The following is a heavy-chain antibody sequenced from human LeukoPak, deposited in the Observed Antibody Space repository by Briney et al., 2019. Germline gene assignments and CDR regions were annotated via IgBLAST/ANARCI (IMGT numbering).Heavy chain of an antibody. CDR2: ISGSGGST. CDR3: AKDGGRSGYDLEGASDI. CDR1: GFTFSSYA. D-gene: IGHD5-12*01. V-gene: IGHV3-23*01. J-gene: IGHJ3*02. Sequence: PGGSLRLSCAASGFTFSSYAMSWVRQAPGKGLEWVSAISGSGGSTYYADSVKGRFTISRDNSKNTLYLQMNSLRAEDTAVYYCAKDGGRSGYDLEGASDIWGQGTMVTVSS.